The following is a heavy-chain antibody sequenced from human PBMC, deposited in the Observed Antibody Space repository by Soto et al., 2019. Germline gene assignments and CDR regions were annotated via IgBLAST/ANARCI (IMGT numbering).Heavy chain of an antibody. Sequence: ASVKVSCKASGYTFTSYGISWVRQAPGQGLEWMGWISAYNGNTNYAQKLQGRVTMTTDTSTSTAYMELRSLRSDDTAVYYCARLAAAGKGDYYYYYMDVWGKGTTVTVSS. CDR1: GYTFTSYG. J-gene: IGHJ6*03. CDR2: ISAYNGNT. D-gene: IGHD6-13*01. V-gene: IGHV1-18*01. CDR3: ARLAAAGKGDYYYYYMDV.